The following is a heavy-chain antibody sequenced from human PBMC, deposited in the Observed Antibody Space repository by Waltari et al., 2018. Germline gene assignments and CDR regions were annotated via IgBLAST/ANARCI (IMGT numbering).Heavy chain of an antibody. Sequence: QVHLVESGGGVVQSGKYLRLSCAASGFTIKAFSMHWVRQAPGQGLEWVSVISSDGTNKYYADSVKGRFIISRDNSGSTLYLQMNSLRPQDTAIYYCARGDCRSTSCYSLESWGHGTLVTVS. CDR3: ARGDCRSTSCYSLES. CDR2: ISSDGTNK. J-gene: IGHJ1*01. V-gene: IGHV3-30*01. CDR1: GFTIKAFS. D-gene: IGHD2-2*01.